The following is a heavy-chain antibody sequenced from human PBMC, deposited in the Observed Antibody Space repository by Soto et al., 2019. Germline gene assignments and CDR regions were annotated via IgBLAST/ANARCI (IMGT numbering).Heavy chain of an antibody. CDR3: ARGLRYWSGGSCYSD. D-gene: IGHD2-15*01. CDR1: GGSFSGYY. J-gene: IGHJ4*02. Sequence: QVQLQQWGAGLLKPSETLSLTCAVYGGSFSGYYWSWIRQPPGKGLEWIGEINHSGSTNYNPSLKSRVTISVDTSKNQFSLKLSSVTAADTAVYYCARGLRYWSGGSCYSDWGQGTLVTVSS. V-gene: IGHV4-34*01. CDR2: INHSGST.